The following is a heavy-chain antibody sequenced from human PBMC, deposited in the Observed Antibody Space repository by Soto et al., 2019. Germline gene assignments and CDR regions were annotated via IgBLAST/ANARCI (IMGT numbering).Heavy chain of an antibody. Sequence: GGSLRLSCAASGFTFSSYSMNWVRQAPGKGLEWVSSISSSSSYIYYADSVKGRFTISRDNAKNSLYLQMNSLRAEDTAVYYCAREGALRYFDWPPPGGQGTLVTVSS. CDR3: AREGALRYFDWPPP. J-gene: IGHJ4*02. D-gene: IGHD3-9*01. V-gene: IGHV3-21*01. CDR2: ISSSSSYI. CDR1: GFTFSSYS.